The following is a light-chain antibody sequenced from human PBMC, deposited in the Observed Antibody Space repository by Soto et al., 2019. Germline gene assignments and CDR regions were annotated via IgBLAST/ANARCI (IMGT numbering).Light chain of an antibody. V-gene: IGKV3-20*01. J-gene: IGKJ5*01. Sequence: EVVMRQSPATLSVSPKEGATLSCRASQGIGDTLAWYQQKPGQAPRLLMYSTSIRATGIPDRFSGSGSGTDFTLTISRLDPEDFAVYYCKQYGSSPPITFGQGTRLEIK. CDR2: STS. CDR3: KQYGSSPPIT. CDR1: QGIGDT.